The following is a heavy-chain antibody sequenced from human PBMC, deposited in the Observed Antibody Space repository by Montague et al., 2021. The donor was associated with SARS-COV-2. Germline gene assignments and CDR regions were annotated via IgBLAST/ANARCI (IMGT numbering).Heavy chain of an antibody. J-gene: IGHJ6*02. CDR2: ISSSYI. CDR3: ARDPLDYGLWSSGSYYNAYYYYYGMDV. V-gene: IGHV3-21*01. Sequence: SLRLSCAASGFTFSSYSMNWVRQAPGKGLEWVSSISSSYIYYADSVKGRFTISRDNAKNSLYLQMNSLRAEDTAVYYCARDPLDYGLWSSGSYYNAYYYYYGMDVWGQGTTVTVSS. D-gene: IGHD3-10*01. CDR1: GFTFSSYS.